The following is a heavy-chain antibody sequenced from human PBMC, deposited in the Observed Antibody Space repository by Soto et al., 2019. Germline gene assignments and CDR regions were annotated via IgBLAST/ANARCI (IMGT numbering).Heavy chain of an antibody. V-gene: IGHV4-34*01. Sequence: SETLSLTCAVYGGAFIGYYCIWIGHPPLKGLEWIGEINHSGSTNYNPSLKSRVTISVDTSKNQFSLKLSSVTAADTAVYYCARDLAYYYDSSGYLNWGQGTLVTVPS. CDR2: INHSGST. CDR1: GGAFIGYY. D-gene: IGHD3-22*01. CDR3: ARDLAYYYDSSGYLN. J-gene: IGHJ4*02.